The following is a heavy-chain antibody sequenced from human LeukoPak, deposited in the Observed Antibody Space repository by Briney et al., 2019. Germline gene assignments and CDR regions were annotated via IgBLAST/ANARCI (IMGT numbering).Heavy chain of an antibody. CDR1: GVSTTTYY. D-gene: IGHD3-22*01. V-gene: IGHV4-59*01. CDR3: ARYVSSGLDY. CDR2: IYYSGST. Sequence: PSETLSLTCSVSGVSTTTYYWSWIRQPPGKGLEWVGYIYYSGSTNYNPSLKSRVTISVDTSKNQFSLKLSSVTAADTAVYYCARYVSSGLDYWGQGTLVTVSS. J-gene: IGHJ4*02.